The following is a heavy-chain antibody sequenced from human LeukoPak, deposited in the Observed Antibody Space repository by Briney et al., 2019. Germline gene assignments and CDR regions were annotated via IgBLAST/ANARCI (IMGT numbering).Heavy chain of an antibody. CDR3: ARERYDIPGGY. V-gene: IGHV1-46*01. CDR1: GYPFTSYL. CDR2: INPSGGST. D-gene: IGHD3-9*01. Sequence: GASVKASCKALGYPFTSYLLPGVRRAPEQGLKWRGIINPSGGSTSYAQKFQGRVTMTRDMSTSTVYMELSSLRSEDTAVYYCARERYDIPGGYWGQGTLVTVSS. J-gene: IGHJ4*02.